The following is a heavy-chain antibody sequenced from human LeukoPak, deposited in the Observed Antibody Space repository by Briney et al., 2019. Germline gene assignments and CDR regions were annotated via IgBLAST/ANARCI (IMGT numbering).Heavy chain of an antibody. V-gene: IGHV3-64*03. Sequence: GGSLRLSCSASGFTFSKYGMHWVRQAPGKGLEYVSAITGHGDSTYYADSVKGRFTISRDNSKNTLYLQMSSLRPDDTAVYYCMTGLDFMRQWLVDYWGQGTLVTVSS. CDR3: MTGLDFMRQWLVDY. D-gene: IGHD6-19*01. CDR2: ITGHGDST. J-gene: IGHJ4*02. CDR1: GFTFSKYG.